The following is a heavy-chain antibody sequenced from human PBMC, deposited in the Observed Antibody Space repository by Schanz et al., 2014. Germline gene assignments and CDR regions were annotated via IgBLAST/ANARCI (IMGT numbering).Heavy chain of an antibody. CDR3: ARGYGDSPTDF. Sequence: QVQLLQSGAEVKKPGASVKVSCKASGYTFTGYYMHWVRQAPGQGLEWMGRINPILGIANYAQKFQGRVTITADRSTSTAYMELSSLRSEDTAVYYCARGYGDSPTDFWGQGTLVTVSS. D-gene: IGHD4-17*01. CDR2: INPILGIA. J-gene: IGHJ4*02. V-gene: IGHV1-69*09. CDR1: GYTFTGYY.